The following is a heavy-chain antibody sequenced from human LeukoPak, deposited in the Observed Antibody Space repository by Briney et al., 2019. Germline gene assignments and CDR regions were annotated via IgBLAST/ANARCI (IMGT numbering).Heavy chain of an antibody. V-gene: IGHV3-30*02. CDR1: GFTFSSYG. Sequence: PGGSLRLSCAASGFTFSSYGMHWVRQAPGKGLEWVAFIRYDGSNKYYADSVKGRFTISRDNSKNTLYLQMNSLRAEDTAVYYCAREVSATARRDYWGQGTLVTVSS. CDR3: AREVSATARRDY. J-gene: IGHJ4*02. D-gene: IGHD6-6*01. CDR2: IRYDGSNK.